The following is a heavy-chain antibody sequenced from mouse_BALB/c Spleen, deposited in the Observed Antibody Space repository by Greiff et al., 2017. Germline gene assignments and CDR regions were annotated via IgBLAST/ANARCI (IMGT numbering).Heavy chain of an antibody. CDR1: GYSITSDYA. Sequence: EVKLLESGPGLVKPSQSLSLTCTVTGYSITSDYAWYWLRQFPGNKLEWMGYISYSGSTSYNPSLKSRISITRDTSKNQFFLQLNSVTTEDTATYYCATANWDFRYFDGWGAGTTVTVSS. D-gene: IGHD4-1*01. CDR3: ATANWDFRYFDG. CDR2: ISYSGST. J-gene: IGHJ1*01. V-gene: IGHV3-2*02.